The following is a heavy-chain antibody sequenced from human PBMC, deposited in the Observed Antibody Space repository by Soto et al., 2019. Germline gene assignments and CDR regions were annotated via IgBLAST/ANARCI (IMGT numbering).Heavy chain of an antibody. Sequence: GRSDRLSCAASGFTFVTYWLTWVRQSQGKGVVWVTNIMQHGSERYYVDSVKGRFAISRDNAKSSLYLQMNSLRAEDTAVYYCARVGYYDSSGYLYYFDFWRPGTLVSV. V-gene: IGHV3-7*03. CDR3: ARVGYYDSSGYLYYFDF. CDR2: IMQHGSER. D-gene: IGHD3-22*01. J-gene: IGHJ4*02. CDR1: GFTFVTYW.